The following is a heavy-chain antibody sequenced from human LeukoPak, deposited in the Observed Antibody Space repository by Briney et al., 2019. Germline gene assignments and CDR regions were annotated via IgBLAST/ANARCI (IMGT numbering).Heavy chain of an antibody. CDR3: ARAYNFEHDY. CDR2: IYYSGST. CDR1: GGSISSYY. D-gene: IGHD1-20*01. Sequence: PSETLSLTCTVSGGSISSYYWSWIRQPPGKGLEWIGSIYYSGSTYYNPSLKSRVTISVDTSKNQFSLKLSSVTAADTAVYYCARAYNFEHDYWGQGTLVTVSS. J-gene: IGHJ4*02. V-gene: IGHV4-59*12.